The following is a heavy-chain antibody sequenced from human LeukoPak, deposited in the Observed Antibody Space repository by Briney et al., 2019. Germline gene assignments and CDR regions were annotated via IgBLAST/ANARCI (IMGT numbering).Heavy chain of an antibody. D-gene: IGHD4-17*01. CDR3: ARAGYDYGDSSDF. V-gene: IGHV1-2*02. Sequence: ASVKVSCKASGYPFTTYYIHWVRQAPGQGLEWMGWINPKNGDSKYAQKFQGRVTMTRATSIATAYMEVSRLTSDDTAVYFCARAGYDYGDSSDFWGQGTLVTVSS. CDR2: INPKNGDS. J-gene: IGHJ4*02. CDR1: GYPFTTYY.